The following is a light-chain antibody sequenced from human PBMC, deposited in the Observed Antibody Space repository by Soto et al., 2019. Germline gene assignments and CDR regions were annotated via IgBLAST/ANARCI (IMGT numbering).Light chain of an antibody. V-gene: IGKV1-8*01. J-gene: IGKJ5*01. CDR1: QGISSY. CDR2: AAS. CDR3: QQRNTWPPIT. Sequence: IRMTQSPSALAASTVEIFTITFRTSQGISSYLAWYQQKPGKAPKLLIYAASTLQSGVPSRFSGSGSGTEFTLTISSLQPEDFALYYCQQRNTWPPITFGQGTRLEIK.